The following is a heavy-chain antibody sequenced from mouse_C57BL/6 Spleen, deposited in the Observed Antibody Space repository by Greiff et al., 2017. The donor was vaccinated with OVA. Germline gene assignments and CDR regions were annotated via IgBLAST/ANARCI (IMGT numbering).Heavy chain of an antibody. CDR1: GYTFTDSC. Sequence: EVQLQQSGPELVKPGASVKISCKASGYTFTDSCMNWVKQSPGKSLEWIGDIYPNNGGTSYNQKFKGKATLTVDKSSSTAYMELRSLTSEDSAVYYWATSGDGCYGSYYDYWGQGTTLTVSS. V-gene: IGHV1-26*01. CDR3: ATSGDGCYGSYYDY. J-gene: IGHJ2*01. D-gene: IGHD2-3*01. CDR2: IYPNNGGT.